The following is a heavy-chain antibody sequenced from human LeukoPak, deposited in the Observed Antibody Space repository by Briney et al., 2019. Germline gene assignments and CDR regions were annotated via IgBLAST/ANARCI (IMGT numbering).Heavy chain of an antibody. CDR3: ARAPYDFWSGRHYNYYGMDV. J-gene: IGHJ6*02. CDR2: IYYSGST. Sequence: SETLSLTCTVSGGSISSYYWSWIRQPPGKGLEWIGYIYYSGSTNYNPSLKSRVTISVDTSKNQFSLKLSSVTAADTAVYYCARAPYDFWSGRHYNYYGMDVWGQGTTVTVSS. CDR1: GGSISSYY. D-gene: IGHD3-3*01. V-gene: IGHV4-59*12.